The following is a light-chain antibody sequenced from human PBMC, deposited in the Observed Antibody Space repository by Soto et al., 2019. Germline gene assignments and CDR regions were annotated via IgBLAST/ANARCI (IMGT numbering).Light chain of an antibody. CDR3: SSFTSKSTLI. CDR1: MRDIGVYNL. J-gene: IGLJ2*01. V-gene: IGLV2-14*03. Sequence: QSVLTQPASVSGSPGQSITISCAGTMRDIGVYNLVSWYQQHPGKAPQLIIYEVRNRPSGISFRFSGSKSGNTASLTISGLQAEDEADYYCSSFTSKSTLIFGGGTKVTVL. CDR2: EVR.